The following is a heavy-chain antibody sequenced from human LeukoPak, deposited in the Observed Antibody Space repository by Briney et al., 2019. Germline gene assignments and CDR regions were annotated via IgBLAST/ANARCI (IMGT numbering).Heavy chain of an antibody. CDR3: AREGRDSSGYYYSFDY. J-gene: IGHJ4*02. D-gene: IGHD3-22*01. CDR2: INSSGRTI. CDR1: GFTFSSYE. V-gene: IGHV3-48*03. Sequence: PGGSLRLSCAASGFTFSSYEMNWVRPAPGKGREWVSYINSSGRTIYYADSVKGRFTISRDNAKNSLYLQMNSRKAEDTAGYYCAREGRDSSGYYYSFDYWGQGALVTVSS.